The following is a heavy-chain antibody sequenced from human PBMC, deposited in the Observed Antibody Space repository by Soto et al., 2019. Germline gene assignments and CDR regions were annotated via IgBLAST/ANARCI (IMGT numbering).Heavy chain of an antibody. CDR3: TRRGTDRWDSGIGY. CDR1: GFTFSGSS. J-gene: IGHJ4*02. V-gene: IGHV3-73*02. Sequence: EVQLVESGGGLVQSGGSLKLSCAASGFTFSGSSMHWVRQASGKGLEWVGRIRSKVNSYATAYAASVEGRFIISRDDSKSTTYLQMNSLKTEDTAVYYCTRRGTDRWDSGIGYWGQGTLVTVPS. CDR2: IRSKVNSYAT. D-gene: IGHD1-26*01.